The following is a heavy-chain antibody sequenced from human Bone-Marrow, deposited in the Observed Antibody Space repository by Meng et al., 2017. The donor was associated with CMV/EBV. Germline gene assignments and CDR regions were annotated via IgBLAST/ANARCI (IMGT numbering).Heavy chain of an antibody. CDR2: MNPNSGNT. J-gene: IGHJ3*02. Sequence: ASVKVSCKASGYTFTSYGISWVRQATGQGLEWMGWMNPNSGNTGYAQKFQGRVTMTRNTSISTAYMELSSLRSEDTAVYYCASGNLNRITIFGVAYDAFDIWGQGTMVTVSS. CDR3: ASGNLNRITIFGVAYDAFDI. CDR1: GYTFTSYG. D-gene: IGHD3-3*01. V-gene: IGHV1-8*02.